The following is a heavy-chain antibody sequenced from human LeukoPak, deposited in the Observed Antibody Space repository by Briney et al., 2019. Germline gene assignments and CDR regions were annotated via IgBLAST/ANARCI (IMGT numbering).Heavy chain of an antibody. Sequence: PSQTLSLTCTVSGGSISSGDYYWSWIRQPPGKGLEWIGYIYYSGSTYYNPSLKSRVTISVDTSKNQFSLKLSSVTAADTAVYYCARDRTDYDFWSGYYYYYYGMDVWGQGTTVTVSS. CDR3: ARDRTDYDFWSGYYYYYYGMDV. CDR2: IYYSGST. D-gene: IGHD3-3*01. CDR1: GGSISSGDYY. J-gene: IGHJ6*02. V-gene: IGHV4-30-4*01.